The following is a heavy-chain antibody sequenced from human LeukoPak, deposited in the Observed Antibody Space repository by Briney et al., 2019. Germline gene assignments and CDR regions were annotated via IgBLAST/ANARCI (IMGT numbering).Heavy chain of an antibody. CDR2: INNSGTT. D-gene: IGHD6-19*01. CDR3: ARRPAGTLDY. J-gene: IGHJ4*02. V-gene: IGHV4-34*01. Sequence: SETLSLTCAVYGESFSGYFWNWIRQAPGTGLEWIGEINNSGTTNYNPSLKSRVTISVDTSKNQFSLKVNSVTAADTAVYSCARRPAGTLDYWGQGTLVTVSS. CDR1: GESFSGYF.